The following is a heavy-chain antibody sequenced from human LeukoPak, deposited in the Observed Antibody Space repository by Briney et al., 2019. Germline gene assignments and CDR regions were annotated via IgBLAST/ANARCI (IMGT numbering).Heavy chain of an antibody. J-gene: IGHJ4*02. Sequence: PGGSLRLSCAASGFTFSTYAMTWVRQAPGKGLEWVSGISASGGSTYYADSVKGRFTISRDNSENTLYLQMNSLRAEDTAIYYCAKDPYGTRYFDYWGQGTLVTVSS. D-gene: IGHD2-2*01. CDR3: AKDPYGTRYFDY. V-gene: IGHV3-23*01. CDR1: GFTFSTYA. CDR2: ISASGGST.